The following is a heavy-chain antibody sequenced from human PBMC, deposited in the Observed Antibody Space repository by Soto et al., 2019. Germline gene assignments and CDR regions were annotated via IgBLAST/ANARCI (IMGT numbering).Heavy chain of an antibody. CDR1: GFTFSSYW. J-gene: IGHJ6*02. CDR3: ARDREAARLGGEYGMDV. D-gene: IGHD6-6*01. CDR2: IKQDGSEK. V-gene: IGHV3-7*03. Sequence: PGGSLRLSCAASGFTFSSYWMSWVRQAPGKGLEWVANIKQDGSEKYYVDSVKGRFTISRDNAKNSLYLQMNSLRAEDTAVYYCARDREAARLGGEYGMDVWGQGTTVTVSS.